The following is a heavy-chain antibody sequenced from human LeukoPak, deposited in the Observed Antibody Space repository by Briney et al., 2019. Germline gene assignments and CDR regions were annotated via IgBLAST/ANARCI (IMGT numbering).Heavy chain of an antibody. D-gene: IGHD4-17*01. J-gene: IGHJ4*02. CDR2: IYHSGST. V-gene: IGHV4-4*02. CDR1: GGSISSSNW. CDR3: GSYGDYQFGY. Sequence: PSGTLSLTCAVSGGSISSSNWWSWVRQPPGKGLEWIGEIYHSGSTNYNPSLKGRVTISVDKSKNQFSLKLSSVTAADTAVYYCGSYGDYQFGYWGQGTLVTVSS.